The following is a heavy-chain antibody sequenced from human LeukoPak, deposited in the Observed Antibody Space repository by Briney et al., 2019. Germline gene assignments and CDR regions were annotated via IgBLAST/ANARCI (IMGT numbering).Heavy chain of an antibody. Sequence: PSETLSLTCSVSGGSIGTDSYYGGWVRQPPGKGLEWIGSMYYGGTTYFNPSLKSRVTLSVDTSKNDFSLRLSSVTAADSAVYFCATGKYSGYYDYWGQGTLVNVSS. CDR2: MYYGGTT. CDR3: ATGKYSGYYDY. J-gene: IGHJ4*02. V-gene: IGHV4-39*02. D-gene: IGHD5-12*01. CDR1: GGSIGTDSYY.